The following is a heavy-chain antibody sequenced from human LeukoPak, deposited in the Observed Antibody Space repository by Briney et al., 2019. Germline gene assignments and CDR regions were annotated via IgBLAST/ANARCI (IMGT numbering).Heavy chain of an antibody. Sequence: NTSETLSLTCTVSGGSISGSSYYWGWIRQPPGKGLEWIGSIYYSGSTNYNPSLKSRVTISVDTSKNQFSLKLSSVTAADTAVYYCASDTVADYWGQGTLVTVSS. CDR2: IYYSGST. J-gene: IGHJ4*02. CDR1: GGSISGSSYY. V-gene: IGHV4-39*07. D-gene: IGHD4-23*01. CDR3: ASDTVADY.